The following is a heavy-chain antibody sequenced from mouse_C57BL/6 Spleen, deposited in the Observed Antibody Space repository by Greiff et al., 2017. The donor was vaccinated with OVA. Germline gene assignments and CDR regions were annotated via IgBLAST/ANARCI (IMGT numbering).Heavy chain of an antibody. J-gene: IGHJ4*01. D-gene: IGHD2-4*01. Sequence: QVQLQQSGPELVKPGASVKISCKASGYAFSSSWMNWVKQRPGKGLEWIGRIYPGDGDTNYNGKFKGKATLTADKSSSTAYMPLSSLTSEDSAVYFCAREGAYDHEGNAMDYWGQGTSVTVSS. CDR1: GYAFSSSW. CDR3: AREGAYDHEGNAMDY. CDR2: IYPGDGDT. V-gene: IGHV1-82*01.